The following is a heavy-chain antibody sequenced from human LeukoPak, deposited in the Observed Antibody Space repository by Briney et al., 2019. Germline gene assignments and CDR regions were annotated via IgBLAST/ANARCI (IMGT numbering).Heavy chain of an antibody. CDR3: ARSPLAFYDSSGYPRVWFDP. J-gene: IGHJ5*02. CDR2: ISQSGNI. Sequence: PSETLSLTCTVSGDSIGSGGYSWSWIRQPPGKGLEWIGYIYHIGYISQSGNIYQNPSLKSRVTISLDTSRNQFSLKLSSVTAADTAVYYCARSPLAFYDSSGYPRVWFDPWGQGTLVTVSS. V-gene: IGHV4-30-2*01. CDR1: GDSIGSGGYS. D-gene: IGHD3-22*01.